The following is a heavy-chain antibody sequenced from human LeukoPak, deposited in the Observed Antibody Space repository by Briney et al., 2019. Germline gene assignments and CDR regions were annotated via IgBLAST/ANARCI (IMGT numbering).Heavy chain of an antibody. J-gene: IGHJ4*02. D-gene: IGHD5-18*01. CDR3: TYMVMDY. V-gene: IGHV3-15*01. CDR2: IKSKIDGGTT. CDR1: GFTFSNAW. Sequence: GGPLRLSCAASGFTFSNAWMSWVRQAPGKGLEWVGRIKSKIDGGTTDYAAPVKGRFIISRDDSKNTLYLQMNSLKTEDTAVYYCTYMVMDYWGQGTLVTVSS.